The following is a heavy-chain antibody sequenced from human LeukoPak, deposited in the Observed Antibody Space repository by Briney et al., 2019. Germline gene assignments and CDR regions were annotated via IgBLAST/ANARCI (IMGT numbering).Heavy chain of an antibody. CDR3: ARDPFDYGDYDDAFDT. CDR1: GYTFTSYG. CDR2: ISAYNGNT. V-gene: IGHV1-18*01. J-gene: IGHJ3*02. D-gene: IGHD4-17*01. Sequence: ASVKVSCKASGYTFTSYGISWVRQAPGQGLEWMGWISAYNGNTNYAQKLQGRVTMTTDTSTSTAYMELRSLRSDDTAVYYCARDPFDYGDYDDAFDTWGQGTMVTVSS.